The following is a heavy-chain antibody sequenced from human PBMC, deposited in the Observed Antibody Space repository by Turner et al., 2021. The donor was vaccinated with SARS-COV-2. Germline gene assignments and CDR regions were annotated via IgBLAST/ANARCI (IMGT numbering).Heavy chain of an antibody. V-gene: IGHV1-24*01. CDR3: ATGVAVTVVVVAYYYYYGMDV. CDR2: FDPEDGET. CDR1: GYTLTELS. J-gene: IGHJ6*02. D-gene: IGHD6-19*01. Sequence: QVQLVQSVAEVKKPGASVKVSCKVSGYTLTELSMHWVRQAPGKGLEWMGGFDPEDGETIYAQNFQGRVTMTEDTSTDTAYMELSGLRSEDTAVYYCATGVAVTVVVVAYYYYYGMDVWGQGTTVTVSS.